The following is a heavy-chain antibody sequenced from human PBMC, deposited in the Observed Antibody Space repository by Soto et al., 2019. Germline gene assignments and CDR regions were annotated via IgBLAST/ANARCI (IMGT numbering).Heavy chain of an antibody. Sequence: QVQLVQSGAEVKKPGSSVKVSCKASGGTFSSYAISWVRQAPGQGLEWMGGIIPIFGTANYAQKFQGRVTITADESTSTAYMELSSLRSEDTAVLYCARDPKGYSSSNSPSHNWFDLWGQGTLVTVSS. V-gene: IGHV1-69*12. CDR1: GGTFSSYA. D-gene: IGHD6-13*01. CDR2: IIPIFGTA. J-gene: IGHJ5*02. CDR3: ARDPKGYSSSNSPSHNWFDL.